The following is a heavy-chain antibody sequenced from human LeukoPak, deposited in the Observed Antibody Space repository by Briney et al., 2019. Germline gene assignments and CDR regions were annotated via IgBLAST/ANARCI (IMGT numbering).Heavy chain of an antibody. V-gene: IGHV3-7*01. Sequence: WGSLSLSCETSGFSFSTYWMSWVRQAPGKGLEWVANIRPDGSEKYYVDSVKGRFTISRDIAKQSVFLQMTSLRVEDTAVYYCARLSAMVRGPEDIFYFEFWGLGTLVTVSS. J-gene: IGHJ4*02. CDR3: ARLSAMVRGPEDIFYFEF. CDR1: GFSFSTYW. D-gene: IGHD3-10*01. CDR2: IRPDGSEK.